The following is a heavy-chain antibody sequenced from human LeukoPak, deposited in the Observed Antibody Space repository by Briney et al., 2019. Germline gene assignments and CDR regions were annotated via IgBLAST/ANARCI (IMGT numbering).Heavy chain of an antibody. CDR3: ARGYSSSWFDY. Sequence: PSETLSLTCAVYGGSFSGYYWSWIRQPPGKGLEWIGEINHSGSTNYNPCLKSRVTISVDTSKNQFSLKLSSVTAADTAVYYCARGYSSSWFDYWGQGTLVTVSS. CDR2: INHSGST. V-gene: IGHV4-34*01. D-gene: IGHD6-13*01. CDR1: GGSFSGYY. J-gene: IGHJ4*02.